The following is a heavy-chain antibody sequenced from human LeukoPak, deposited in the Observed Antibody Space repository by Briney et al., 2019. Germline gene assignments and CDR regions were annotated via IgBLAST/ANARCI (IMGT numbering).Heavy chain of an antibody. J-gene: IGHJ4*02. V-gene: IGHV4-34*01. CDR3: ARRVGGHYYGSARHFDY. Sequence: SETLSLTCAVYGGSFSGYYWSWIRQPPGKGLEWIGEINHSGSTNYNPSLKSRVTISVDTSKNQFSLKLSSVTAADTAVYYCARRVGGHYYGSARHFDYWGQGTLVTVSS. CDR2: INHSGST. D-gene: IGHD3-10*01. CDR1: GGSFSGYY.